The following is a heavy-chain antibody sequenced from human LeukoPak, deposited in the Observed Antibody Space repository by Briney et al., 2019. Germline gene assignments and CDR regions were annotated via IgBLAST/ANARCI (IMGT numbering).Heavy chain of an antibody. V-gene: IGHV4-34*01. J-gene: IGHJ4*02. CDR2: INHSGST. Sequence: PSETLSLTCAVSGGSFSGYDWSWIRQPPGKGLEWVGEINHSGSTKYNASLKSRVTISVDTSKNQFSLKLSSVTAADTAVYYCARGGVWGSYRPINYFDYWGQGTLVTVSS. D-gene: IGHD3-16*02. CDR1: GGSFSGYD. CDR3: ARGGVWGSYRPINYFDY.